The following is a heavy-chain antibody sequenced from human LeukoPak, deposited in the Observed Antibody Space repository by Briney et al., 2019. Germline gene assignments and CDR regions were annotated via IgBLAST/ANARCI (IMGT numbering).Heavy chain of an antibody. V-gene: IGHV1-3*01. CDR3: ARTTRSWYEDNDAFDI. CDR2: INAGNGNT. D-gene: IGHD6-13*01. J-gene: IGHJ3*02. Sequence: GASVTVSCTASAYTFTIYTIHWVRQAPGQRLEWMGWINAGNGNTRYSQNFQGRVTITRDTSATTAYMELSSLRSEDTAVYYCARTTRSWYEDNDAFDIWGQGTTVTVSS. CDR1: AYTFTIYT.